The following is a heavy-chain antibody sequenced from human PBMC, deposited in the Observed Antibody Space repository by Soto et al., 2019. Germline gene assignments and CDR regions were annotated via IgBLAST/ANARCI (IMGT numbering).Heavy chain of an antibody. D-gene: IGHD2-21*02. V-gene: IGHV3-23*01. Sequence: EVQLLESGGGLVQPGGSLRLSCAASGFTFSTYAMSWVRQAPGKGLEWVSAISDSGGSTYYADSVKGRFTISRDNSKNTLYLQMNSLRPEDTAVYYCAKDPRAYCGGDCQGDLFDYWGQGTLVTVSS. CDR2: ISDSGGST. CDR3: AKDPRAYCGGDCQGDLFDY. CDR1: GFTFSTYA. J-gene: IGHJ4*02.